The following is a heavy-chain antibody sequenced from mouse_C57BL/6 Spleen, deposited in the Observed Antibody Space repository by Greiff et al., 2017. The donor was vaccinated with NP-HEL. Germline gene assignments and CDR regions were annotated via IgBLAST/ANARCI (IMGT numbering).Heavy chain of an antibody. CDR1: GYTFTDYY. J-gene: IGHJ3*01. Sequence: EVQLQQSGPELVKPGASVKISCKASGYTFTDYYMNWVKQSHGKSLEWIGDINPNNGGTSYNQKFKGKATLTVDKSSSTAYMELRSLTSEDSAVYYCADSNYLAWFAYWGQGTLVTVSA. CDR3: ADSNYLAWFAY. CDR2: INPNNGGT. D-gene: IGHD2-5*01. V-gene: IGHV1-26*01.